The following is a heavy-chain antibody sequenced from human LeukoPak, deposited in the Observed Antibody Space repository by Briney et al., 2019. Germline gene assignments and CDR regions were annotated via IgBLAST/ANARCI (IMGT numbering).Heavy chain of an antibody. V-gene: IGHV4-38-2*01. Sequence: SETLSLTCDVSGSSISSCSYWGWIRQPPGKGLEWIGSIYHSGSTYYKSSLKSRVTISVDTSNNQFSLNLRSVTAADKAVYYCAMKRAYTFWFGDWGQGTLVTVSS. CDR2: IYHSGST. CDR1: GSSISSCSY. D-gene: IGHD5-18*01. CDR3: AMKRAYTFWFGD. J-gene: IGHJ4*02.